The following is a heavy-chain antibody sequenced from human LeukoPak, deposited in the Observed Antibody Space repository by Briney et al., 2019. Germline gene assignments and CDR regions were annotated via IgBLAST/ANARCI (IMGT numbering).Heavy chain of an antibody. V-gene: IGHV4-39*07. CDR1: GGSISSSSYY. CDR3: ILRLGERSYYMDV. D-gene: IGHD3-16*01. CDR2: IYYSGST. Sequence: SETLSLTCTVSGGSISSSSYYWGWIRQPPWKGLEWIGSIYYSGSTYYNPSLKSRVTISVDTSKNQFSLKLSSVTAADTAVYYCILRLGERSYYMDVWGKGTTVTVSS. J-gene: IGHJ6*03.